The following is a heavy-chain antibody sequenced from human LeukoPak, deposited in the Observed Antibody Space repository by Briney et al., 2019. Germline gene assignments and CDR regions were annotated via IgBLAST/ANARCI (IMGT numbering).Heavy chain of an antibody. J-gene: IGHJ4*02. CDR1: GFTFSSYA. CDR2: ISGSGGST. D-gene: IGHD3-22*01. Sequence: GGSLRLSCAASGFTFSSYAMSWVRQAPGKGLEWVSAISGSGGSTYYADSVKGRFTISRDNSKNTLYLQMNSLRAEETAVYYCAKGDSSGYYYVVRGYYFDYWGQGTLVTVSS. V-gene: IGHV3-23*01. CDR3: AKGDSSGYYYVVRGYYFDY.